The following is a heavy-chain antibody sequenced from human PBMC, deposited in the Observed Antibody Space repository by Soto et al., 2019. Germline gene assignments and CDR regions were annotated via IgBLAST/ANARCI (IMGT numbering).Heavy chain of an antibody. V-gene: IGHV3-23*01. Sequence: EVQLLESGGGLVQPGGSLRLSCAASGFTFSSYAMSWVRQAPGKGLEWVSAISGSGGSTYYADSVKGRFTISRDNSKNTLYLQMNSLRAEDTAVYYCAKDRASSEYYYDSRPIDYWGQGTLVTVSS. J-gene: IGHJ4*02. CDR1: GFTFSSYA. CDR3: AKDRASSEYYYDSRPIDY. CDR2: ISGSGGST. D-gene: IGHD3-22*01.